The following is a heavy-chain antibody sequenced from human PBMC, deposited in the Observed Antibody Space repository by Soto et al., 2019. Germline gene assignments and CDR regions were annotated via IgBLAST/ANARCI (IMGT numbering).Heavy chain of an antibody. CDR2: ISYDGSKS. D-gene: IGHD6-6*01. J-gene: IGHJ6*02. Sequence: QVQLVESGGGVVQPGMSLRLSCAASGFAFKYHAIHWVRQAPGRGLELLTKISYDGSKSDYADYVKGRFTTSRDNSKNTTHLQISSLRPEDTAVYHCVRQQQQFDGLDVWGQGTTVTVSS. CDR3: VRQQQQFDGLDV. CDR1: GFAFKYHA. V-gene: IGHV3-30*04.